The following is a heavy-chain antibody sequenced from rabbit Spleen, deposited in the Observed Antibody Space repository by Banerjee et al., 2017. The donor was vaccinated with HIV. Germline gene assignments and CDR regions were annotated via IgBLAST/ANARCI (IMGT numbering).Heavy chain of an antibody. CDR2: INSNDGST. CDR1: GFSFTTNP. D-gene: IGHD4-1*01. Sequence: EQLEESGGGLVKPEGSLTLTCTASGFSFTTNPMCWVRQAPGKGLELIACINSNDGSTWYASWVNGRFTISKTSSTTMTLQMTSLTAADTATYFCATDNSSGWSAFYFGLWGPGTLVTVS. CDR3: ATDNSSGWSAFYFGL. J-gene: IGHJ4*01. V-gene: IGHV1S45*01.